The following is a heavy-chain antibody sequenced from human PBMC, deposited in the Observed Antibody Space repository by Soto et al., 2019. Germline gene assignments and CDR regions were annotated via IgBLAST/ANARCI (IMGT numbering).Heavy chain of an antibody. D-gene: IGHD6-13*01. Sequence: WGSLRLSCAASGFTVSSNYMSWVRQAPGKGLEWVSVMYSGGSTYYADSVKGRFTISRDNSKNTLYLQMNSLRAEDTAVYYCARGGSSWQGYYYYGLDVWGQGTTVTVSS. J-gene: IGHJ6*02. CDR3: ARGGSSWQGYYYYGLDV. CDR1: GFTVSSNY. CDR2: MYSGGST. V-gene: IGHV3-53*01.